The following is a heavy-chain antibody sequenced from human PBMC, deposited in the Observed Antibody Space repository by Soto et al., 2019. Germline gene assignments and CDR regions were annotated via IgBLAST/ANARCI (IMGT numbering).Heavy chain of an antibody. CDR3: ARISMITFGGVYP. CDR2: IYYSGST. Sequence: SETMSVTCTVSGGSISSGDYYWSWIRQPPGKGLEWIGYIYYSGSTYYNPSLKSRVTISVDTSKNQFSLKLSSVTAADTAVYYCARISMITFGGVYPWGQGTLVTVSS. V-gene: IGHV4-30-4*01. J-gene: IGHJ5*02. CDR1: GGSISSGDYY. D-gene: IGHD3-16*01.